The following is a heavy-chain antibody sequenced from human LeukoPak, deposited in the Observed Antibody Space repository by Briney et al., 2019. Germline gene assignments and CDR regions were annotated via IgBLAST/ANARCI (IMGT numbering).Heavy chain of an antibody. V-gene: IGHV4-30-4*08. CDR2: IYYSGST. Sequence: SETLSPTCTVSGGSISSGDYYWRWIRQPPGKGLEWIGYIYYSGSTYYNPSLKSRVTISVDTSKNQFSLKLSSVTAADTAVYYCASSYTYYYDSSGYSLDYWGQGTLVTVSS. D-gene: IGHD3-22*01. CDR3: ASSYTYYYDSSGYSLDY. CDR1: GGSISSGDYY. J-gene: IGHJ4*02.